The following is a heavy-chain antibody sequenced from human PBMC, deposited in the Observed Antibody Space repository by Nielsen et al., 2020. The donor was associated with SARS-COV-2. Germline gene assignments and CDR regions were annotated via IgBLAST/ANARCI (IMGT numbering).Heavy chain of an antibody. V-gene: IGHV3-23*01. CDR1: GFTFGRHA. CDR2: IGTSGGST. J-gene: IGHJ4*02. D-gene: IGHD1-26*01. Sequence: GESLKISCAASGFTFGRHAMSWVRQAPGKGLEWVSLIGTSGGSTYYADSVKGRFSISRDNSKNTLYLQMNSLRAEDTAVYYCAKTPWAYSGSYYDYWGQGTLVTVSS. CDR3: AKTPWAYSGSYYDY.